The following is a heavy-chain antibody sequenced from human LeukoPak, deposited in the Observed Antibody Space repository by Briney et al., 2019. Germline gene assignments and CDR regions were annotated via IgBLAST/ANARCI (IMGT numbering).Heavy chain of an antibody. CDR2: ISGGGGST. Sequence: GGSLRLSCAASGFTFSSYGMSWVRQAPGKGLEWVSGISGGGGSTYYADSVKGRFTISRGNAKNSLYLQMNSLRAEDTALYYCARDPSLGYYYYMDVWGKGTTVTVSS. CDR3: ARDPSLGYYYYMDV. CDR1: GFTFSSYG. V-gene: IGHV3-23*01. J-gene: IGHJ6*03.